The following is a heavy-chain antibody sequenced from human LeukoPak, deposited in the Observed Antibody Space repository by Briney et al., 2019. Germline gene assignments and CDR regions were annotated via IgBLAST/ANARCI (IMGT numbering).Heavy chain of an antibody. Sequence: GGSLRLSCAASGFTFDDYAMHWVRQAPGKGLEWVSGISWNSGSIGYADSVKGRFTISRDNSKNTLYLQMNSLRAEDTAVYYCARGGDCSSTSCYCDYWGQGTLVTVSS. CDR2: ISWNSGSI. V-gene: IGHV3-9*01. D-gene: IGHD2-2*01. CDR3: ARGGDCSSTSCYCDY. J-gene: IGHJ4*02. CDR1: GFTFDDYA.